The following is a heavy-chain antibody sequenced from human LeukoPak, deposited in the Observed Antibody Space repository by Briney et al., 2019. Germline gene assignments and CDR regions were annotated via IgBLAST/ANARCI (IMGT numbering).Heavy chain of an antibody. Sequence: SETLSLTCTVSGDSISSGGYSWSWIRQHPGKGLEWIGYSYYRGSTYYNPSLKSRITISVDTSENQFSLKLSSVTAADTAVYYCARGAVVVPAAPFDYWGQGTLVTVSS. CDR3: ARGAVVVPAAPFDY. J-gene: IGHJ4*02. V-gene: IGHV4-31*03. CDR2: SYYRGST. CDR1: GDSISSGGYS. D-gene: IGHD2-2*01.